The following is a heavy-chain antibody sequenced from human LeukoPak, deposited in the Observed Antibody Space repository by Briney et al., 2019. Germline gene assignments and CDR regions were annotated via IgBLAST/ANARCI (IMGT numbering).Heavy chain of an antibody. Sequence: SETLSLTCTVSGGSISSSSYYWGWIRQPPGKGLEWIGSIYYSGSTDYNPSLKSRVTISVDTSKIQFALKLSSVTAADTAVYYCMQQPVTGYGMDVWGQGTTVTVSS. CDR1: GGSISSSSYY. J-gene: IGHJ6*02. V-gene: IGHV4-39*01. CDR2: IYYSGST. CDR3: MQQPVTGYGMDV. D-gene: IGHD6-13*01.